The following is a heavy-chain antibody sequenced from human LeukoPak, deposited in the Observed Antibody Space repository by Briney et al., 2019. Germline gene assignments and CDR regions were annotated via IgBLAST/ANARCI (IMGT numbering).Heavy chain of an antibody. CDR2: IRYDGSNK. J-gene: IGHJ3*02. CDR1: GFTFSSYG. D-gene: IGHD1-26*01. CDR3: AKADSRGGSYLYAFDI. Sequence: PGGSLRLSCAASGFTFSSYGMHWVRQAPGKGLEWVAFIRYDGSNKYYADSVKGRFTISRDNSKNTLYLQMNSLRAEDTAVYYCAKADSRGGSYLYAFDIWGQGTMVTVSS. V-gene: IGHV3-30*02.